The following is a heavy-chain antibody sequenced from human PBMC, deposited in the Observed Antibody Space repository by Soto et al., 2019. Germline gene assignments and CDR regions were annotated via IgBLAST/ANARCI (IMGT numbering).Heavy chain of an antibody. CDR2: IWHDGGEK. Sequence: QVQLVESGGGVVQPGRSLRLSCTASGFTLSDYGMHWVRQAPGKGLEWVAVIWHDGGEKYYADSVTGRFTISRDNSKNTVHLQIDSLGTEDTALYYWARDPGRDSPIDYWGQGTLVTVSS. CDR3: ARDPGRDSPIDY. J-gene: IGHJ4*02. V-gene: IGHV3-33*01. CDR1: GFTLSDYG. D-gene: IGHD3-22*01.